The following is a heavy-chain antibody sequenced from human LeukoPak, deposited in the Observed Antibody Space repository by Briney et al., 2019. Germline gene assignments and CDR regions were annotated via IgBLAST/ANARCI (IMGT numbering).Heavy chain of an antibody. D-gene: IGHD5/OR15-5a*01. CDR2: TYYRTRWYF. Sequence: SQTLSLTCAISGDSVSNNGASWNWIRQSPSGGLEWLGRTYYRTRWYFDYAVSVRSRATINPDTSKNQFSLQLDSVTPEDTAVYYCARGGAGRYVSVFDPWGQGTLVTVSA. CDR3: ARGGAGRYVSVFDP. V-gene: IGHV6-1*01. CDR1: GDSVSNNGAS. J-gene: IGHJ5*02.